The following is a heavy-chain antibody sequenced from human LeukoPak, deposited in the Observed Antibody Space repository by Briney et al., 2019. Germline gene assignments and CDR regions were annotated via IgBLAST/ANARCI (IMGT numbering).Heavy chain of an antibody. CDR2: INPSAGST. Sequence: ASVTVSCKASGYTFTNYYIHWVRQAPGQGLEWMGIINPSAGSTIYAQKFQGRLTMPRDTSTSTVYMELSSLRSEDTAVYYCARGTGLKAFDIWGQGTMVTVSS. V-gene: IGHV1-46*01. CDR3: ARGTGLKAFDI. CDR1: GYTFTNYY. J-gene: IGHJ3*02. D-gene: IGHD3-10*01.